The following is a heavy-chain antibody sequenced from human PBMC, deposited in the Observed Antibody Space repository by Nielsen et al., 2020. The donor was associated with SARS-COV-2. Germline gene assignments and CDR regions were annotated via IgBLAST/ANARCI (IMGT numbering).Heavy chain of an antibody. CDR2: INADGSST. Sequence: GGSLRLPCAASGFTFSNYWMHWVRQVPGKGLVWVSRINADGSSTSYADYVKGRFTISRDNAKNTLYLQMNSLRAEDTAVYYCASASAHVWGQGTMVTVSS. CDR1: GFTFSNYW. V-gene: IGHV3-74*01. D-gene: IGHD3-16*01. CDR3: ASASAHV. J-gene: IGHJ3*01.